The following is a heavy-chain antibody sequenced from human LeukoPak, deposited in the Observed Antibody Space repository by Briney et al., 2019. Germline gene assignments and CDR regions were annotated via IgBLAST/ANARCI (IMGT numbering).Heavy chain of an antibody. CDR1: GGSFSGYY. D-gene: IGHD3-22*01. J-gene: IGHJ6*02. V-gene: IGHV4-34*01. Sequence: SETLSLTCAVYGGSFSGYYWSWIRQPPGKGLEWIGEINHSGSTNYNPSLKSRVTISVDTSKNQFSLKLSSVTAADTAVYYCARGRRSYYDSSGYRNYYYYGMDVWGQGTTVTVSS. CDR2: INHSGST. CDR3: ARGRRSYYDSSGYRNYYYYGMDV.